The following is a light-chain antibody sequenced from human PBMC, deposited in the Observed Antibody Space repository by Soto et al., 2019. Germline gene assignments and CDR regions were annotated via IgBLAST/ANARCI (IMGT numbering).Light chain of an antibody. CDR1: QSVTSNY. CDR3: QKYGSSPPKVT. Sequence: EVVMTQSPATLSVSPGVGATLAFMASQSVTSNYLAWYQQKPGKAPRLLIHGISNRATGVPDRFSGSGSGTDFTLTISRLEPEDFAVYYCQKYGSSPPKVTFGQGTRLEIK. CDR2: GIS. V-gene: IGKV3-20*01. J-gene: IGKJ5*01.